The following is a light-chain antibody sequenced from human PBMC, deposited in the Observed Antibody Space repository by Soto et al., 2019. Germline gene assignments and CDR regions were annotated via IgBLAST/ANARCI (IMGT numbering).Light chain of an antibody. CDR3: QQRSDWPWT. CDR1: ESVTNY. Sequence: TQSPATLSVSPGEGATLSCRASESVTNYLAWYQQKPGQAPRLLVYDVSNRATGIPARFSGGGSGTDFTLTISNLEPEDFAVYYCQQRSDWPWTFGQGTKVDIK. J-gene: IGKJ1*01. V-gene: IGKV3-11*01. CDR2: DVS.